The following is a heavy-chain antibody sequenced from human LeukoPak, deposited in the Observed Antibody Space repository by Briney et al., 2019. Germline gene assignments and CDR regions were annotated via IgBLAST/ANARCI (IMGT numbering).Heavy chain of an antibody. CDR2: IKQDGSET. CDR3: ARGGGWDQLLCHY. Sequence: GGSLRLSCAASGFTFDDYAMHWVRQAPGKGLEWLATIKQDGSETHYVDSVKGRLSISRDNAKNSLYLQINSLRAEDTAVYYCARGGGWDQLLCHYWGQGTLVTVSS. CDR1: GFTFDDYA. V-gene: IGHV3-7*01. D-gene: IGHD2-2*01. J-gene: IGHJ4*02.